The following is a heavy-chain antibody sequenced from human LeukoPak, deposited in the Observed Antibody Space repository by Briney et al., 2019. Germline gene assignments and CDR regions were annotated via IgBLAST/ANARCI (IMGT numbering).Heavy chain of an antibody. CDR2: VNPKNGGT. CDR1: GYTFNVYN. Sequence: VASVTVSCKAYGYTFNVYNIYWVRQTPGQGLEWMGWVNPKNGGTVYAQKFQGRVTMTSDTSLSTAYMDLSSLRPDDTGVYFCARRYCSGGSCYPDYWGQGTLVTVSS. D-gene: IGHD2-15*01. V-gene: IGHV1-2*02. J-gene: IGHJ4*02. CDR3: ARRYCSGGSCYPDY.